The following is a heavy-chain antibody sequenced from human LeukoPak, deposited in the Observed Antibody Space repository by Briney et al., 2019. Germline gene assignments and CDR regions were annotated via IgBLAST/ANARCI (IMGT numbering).Heavy chain of an antibody. CDR2: MNPYTGKT. CDR1: AYTFTNHD. Sequence: VSVKVSCTASAYTFTNHDINWVRQATGQGLEWMGRMNPYTGKTDYAQKFQGRVTITRDTSKNTVYMELSSLRSDDMAVYYCARGFVDYWIASYRRDWFDPWGQGTLVTVSS. J-gene: IGHJ5*02. V-gene: IGHV1-8*03. CDR3: ARGFVDYWIASYRRDWFDP. D-gene: IGHD3-3*01.